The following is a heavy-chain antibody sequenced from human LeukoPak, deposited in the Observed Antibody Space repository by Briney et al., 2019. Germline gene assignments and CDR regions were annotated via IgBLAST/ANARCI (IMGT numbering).Heavy chain of an antibody. CDR3: ARADSSDWIFDY. D-gene: IGHD6-19*01. V-gene: IGHV3-48*03. CDR2: ISSSDSTI. J-gene: IGHJ4*02. Sequence: HSGGSLRLSCAASGFTFSSYEMNWVRQAPGKGLEWVSYISSSDSTIYYADSVKGRFTISRDNAKNSLYLQMNSLRAEDTAVYYCARADSSDWIFDYWGQGTLVTVSS. CDR1: GFTFSSYE.